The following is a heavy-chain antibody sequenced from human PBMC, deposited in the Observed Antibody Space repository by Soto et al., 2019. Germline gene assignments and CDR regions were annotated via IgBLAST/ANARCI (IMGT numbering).Heavy chain of an antibody. V-gene: IGHV4-59*01. CDR3: VCRRGYDGSPIDH. CDR1: GGSIISGY. J-gene: IGHJ5*02. CDR2: ISYSGNT. Sequence: SSENLSLTCTVSGGSIISGYWSWIRQPPGKGLEWIGYISYSGNTNYNPSLKSRVTMSVDTPKNQFSLRLSSVTTADTAVYYCVCRRGYDGSPIDHWGQGTLLTVA. D-gene: IGHD5-12*01.